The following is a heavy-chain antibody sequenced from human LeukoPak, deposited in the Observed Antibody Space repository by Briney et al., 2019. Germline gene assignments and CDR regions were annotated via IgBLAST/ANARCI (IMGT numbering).Heavy chain of an antibody. Sequence: SETLSLTCTVSGGSISSYYWSWIRQPPGKGLEWIGYIYYSGSTNYNPSLKSRVTISVDTSKNQFSLKLSSVTAADTAVYYCAARSEIGYCSSTSPPCAFDIWGQGTMVTVSS. CDR3: AARSEIGYCSSTSPPCAFDI. CDR2: IYYSGST. J-gene: IGHJ3*02. V-gene: IGHV4-59*01. D-gene: IGHD2-2*01. CDR1: GGSISSYY.